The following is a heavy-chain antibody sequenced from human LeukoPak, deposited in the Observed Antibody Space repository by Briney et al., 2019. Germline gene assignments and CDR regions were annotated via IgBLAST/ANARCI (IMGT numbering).Heavy chain of an antibody. D-gene: IGHD5-12*01. CDR3: VRDGRFEYSHFYYFDY. Sequence: ASVKVSCKASGYTFYSYGISWVRQAPGQGLEWMAWISVHNDNRRYAQNFQGRVTLTTDKSTSTAYMELRSLKSDDTATYYCVRDGRFEYSHFYYFDYWGQGTQVTVPS. J-gene: IGHJ4*02. V-gene: IGHV1-18*01. CDR2: ISVHNDNR. CDR1: GYTFYSYG.